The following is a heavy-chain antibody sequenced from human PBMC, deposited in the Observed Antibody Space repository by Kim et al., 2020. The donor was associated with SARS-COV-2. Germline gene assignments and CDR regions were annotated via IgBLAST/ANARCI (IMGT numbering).Heavy chain of an antibody. CDR1: GFTFSRNY. V-gene: IGHV3-53*01. D-gene: IGHD6-13*01. J-gene: IGHJ6*02. Sequence: GGSLRLSCAASGFTFSRNYMSWVRQAPGKGLEWVSVIYTGGSTYYADSVKGRFIISRDNSKNMLYLQLNSLRAEDTAMYYCARGLVGSSGGYGMDVWGQGTTVTVSS. CDR2: IYTGGST. CDR3: ARGLVGSSGGYGMDV.